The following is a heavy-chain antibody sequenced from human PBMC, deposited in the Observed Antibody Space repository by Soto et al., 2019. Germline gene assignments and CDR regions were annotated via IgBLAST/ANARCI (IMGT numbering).Heavy chain of an antibody. V-gene: IGHV3-23*01. J-gene: IGHJ4*02. CDR2: IRASGTST. CDR3: AKEWSDARTREKCGLVDY. D-gene: IGHD2-8*01. CDR1: GFTFSSYA. Sequence: GGSLRLSCAASGFTFSSYAMAWVRQAPGKGLEWVSTIRASGTSTYYADSVEGRFSISRDNSKNTLYLQMNSLRAEDTAVYYCAKEWSDARTREKCGLVDYWGQGA.